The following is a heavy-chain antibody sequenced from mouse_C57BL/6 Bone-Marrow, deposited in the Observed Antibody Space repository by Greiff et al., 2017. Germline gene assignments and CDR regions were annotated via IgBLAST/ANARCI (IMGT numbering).Heavy chain of an antibody. V-gene: IGHV1-81*01. D-gene: IGHD1-1*01. J-gene: IGHJ1*03. CDR3: AATVVAYFDV. Sequence: QVQLQQSGAELARPGASVKLSCKASGYTFTSYGISWVKQRTGQGLEWIGEIYPRSGNTYYNEKFKGKATLNADKSSSTAYMELRSLTSEDSAVYFCAATVVAYFDVWGTGTTVTVSS. CDR2: IYPRSGNT. CDR1: GYTFTSYG.